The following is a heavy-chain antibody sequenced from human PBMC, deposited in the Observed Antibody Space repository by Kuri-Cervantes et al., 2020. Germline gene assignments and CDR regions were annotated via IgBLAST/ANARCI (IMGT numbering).Heavy chain of an antibody. Sequence: GGSLRLSCAASGFTFSSYGMHWVRQAPGKGLEWVAVISYDGSNKYYADSVKGRFTISRDNSKNTLYLQMNSLRAEDTALYYCAKSNAGTTGAIDYWGQGALVTVSS. CDR3: AKSNAGTTGAIDY. J-gene: IGHJ4*02. CDR1: GFTFSSYG. D-gene: IGHD1-1*01. V-gene: IGHV3-30*18. CDR2: ISYDGSNK.